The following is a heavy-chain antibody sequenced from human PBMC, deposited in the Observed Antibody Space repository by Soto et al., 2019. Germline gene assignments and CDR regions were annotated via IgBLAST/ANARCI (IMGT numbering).Heavy chain of an antibody. D-gene: IGHD3-22*01. CDR1: GGTFSSYA. Sequence: QVQLVQSGAEVKKPGSSVKVSCKASGGTFSSYAISWVRQAPGQGLEWMGGIIPIFGTANYAQKFQGRVTITADESTSTAYMELSSLRSEDTAMYYCARGTEYYYDSSGYYYRDYFDYWGQGTLVTVSS. J-gene: IGHJ4*02. CDR3: ARGTEYYYDSSGYYYRDYFDY. V-gene: IGHV1-69*01. CDR2: IIPIFGTA.